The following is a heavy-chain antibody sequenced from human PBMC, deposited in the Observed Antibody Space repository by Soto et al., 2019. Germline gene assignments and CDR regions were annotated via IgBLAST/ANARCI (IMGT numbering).Heavy chain of an antibody. Sequence: GASVKVSCKASGYTFTGYGISWVRQAPGQGLEWMGWISANGNTNYAQKLQGRVTMTTDTSTSTAYMELGSLKSDDTAVYYCARDIRENNWFDPWGQGTLVTVSS. D-gene: IGHD1-26*01. CDR3: ARDIRENNWFDP. V-gene: IGHV1-18*01. CDR1: GYTFTGYG. CDR2: ISANGNT. J-gene: IGHJ5*02.